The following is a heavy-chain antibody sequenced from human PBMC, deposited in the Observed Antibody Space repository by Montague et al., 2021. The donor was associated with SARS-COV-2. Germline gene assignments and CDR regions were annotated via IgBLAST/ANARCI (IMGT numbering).Heavy chain of an antibody. V-gene: IGHV4-59*01. CDR1: GGSMNSYY. D-gene: IGHD1-14*01. J-gene: IGHJ3*02. CDR2: ILYSGDT. CDR3: ARESGSLDAFDI. Sequence: SETLSLTCTVSGGSMNSYYWSWIRQPPGEGLEWIGYILYSGDTNNNPSLKSQVTISVDTSKNQFSLKLTSVTAADTAVYYCARESGSLDAFDIWGQGTMVTVSS.